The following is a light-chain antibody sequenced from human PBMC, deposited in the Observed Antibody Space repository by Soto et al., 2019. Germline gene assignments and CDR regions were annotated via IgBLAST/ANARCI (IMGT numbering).Light chain of an antibody. Sequence: EIVLTQSPGTLSLSPGERATLSCSASQSVSSSYLAWYQQKPGQAPRLLICGASSRATGIPDRFSGSGSGTAFTLTISRLEPEDLAVYYCQQYGSSPPWTFGQGTKVELK. CDR2: GAS. J-gene: IGKJ1*01. CDR3: QQYGSSPPWT. V-gene: IGKV3-20*01. CDR1: QSVSSSY.